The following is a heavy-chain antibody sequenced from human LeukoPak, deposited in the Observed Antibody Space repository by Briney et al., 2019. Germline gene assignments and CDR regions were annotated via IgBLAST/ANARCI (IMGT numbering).Heavy chain of an antibody. Sequence: ASVKVSCKASGGTFSSYAISWVRQTPGKGFEWMGGFNPENDETVYAQRFQGRVTMTEDTSTDTAFMELRTLSSEDTAVYYCATGGYDSSGYFFLVYWGQGTLVTVSS. CDR1: GGTFSSYA. J-gene: IGHJ4*02. CDR2: FNPENDET. CDR3: ATGGYDSSGYFFLVY. D-gene: IGHD3-22*01. V-gene: IGHV1-24*01.